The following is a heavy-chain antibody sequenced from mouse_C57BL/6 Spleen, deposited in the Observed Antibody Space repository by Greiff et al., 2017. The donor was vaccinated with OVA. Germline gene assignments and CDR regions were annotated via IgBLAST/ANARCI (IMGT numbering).Heavy chain of an antibody. CDR3: ARGYVDWYFDV. D-gene: IGHD3-1*01. CDR2: IDPTSGGT. J-gene: IGHJ1*03. CDR1: GYTFTSYW. Sequence: QVQLKQPGAELVKPGASVKLSCKASGYTFTSYWMHWVKQRPGRGLEWIGRIDPTSGGTKYNEQFKSKATLTVDKPSSTAYRQLSSLTSEDSAVYYCARGYVDWYFDVWGTGTTVTVAS. V-gene: IGHV1-72*01.